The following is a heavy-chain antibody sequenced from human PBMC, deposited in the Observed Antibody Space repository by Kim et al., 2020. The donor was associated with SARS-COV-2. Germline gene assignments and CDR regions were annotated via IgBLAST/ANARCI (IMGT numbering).Heavy chain of an antibody. CDR3: ARETEYNWFDT. Sequence: STNYNPSLKSEAIMSVDTSKHRLSLRLTSVTAADTAVYYCARETEYNWFDTWGRGTLVIVSS. V-gene: IGHV4-4*07. CDR2: ST. J-gene: IGHJ5*02.